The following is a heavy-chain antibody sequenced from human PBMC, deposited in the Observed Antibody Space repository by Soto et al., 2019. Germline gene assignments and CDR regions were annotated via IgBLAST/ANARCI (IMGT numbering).Heavy chain of an antibody. CDR2: IYNGGST. D-gene: IGHD1-1*01. V-gene: IGHV3-53*01. J-gene: IGHJ5*02. CDR1: VFTVSSNF. CDR3: ARGGPTDWFDP. Sequence: PGGSLRLSCAASVFTVSSNFMTWVRQAPGKGLEWVSVIYNGGSTCYTDSVKGRFTISRDNFKNTVYLHMNSLRAEYTDLYYCARGGPTDWFDPWRQGTLVTVS.